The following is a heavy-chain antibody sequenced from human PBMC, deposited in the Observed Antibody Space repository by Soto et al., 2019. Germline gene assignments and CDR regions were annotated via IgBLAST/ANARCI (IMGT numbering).Heavy chain of an antibody. CDR2: TYYRSKWYN. CDR3: ARAEVAERSEGIAVAGEPFDY. V-gene: IGHV6-1*01. D-gene: IGHD6-19*01. Sequence: SQTLSLTCAISGDSVSSNSAAWNWIRQSPSRGLEWLGRTYYRSKWYNDYAVSVKSRITINPDTSKNQFSLQLNSVTPEDTAVYYCARAEVAERSEGIAVAGEPFDYWGQGTLVTVSS. J-gene: IGHJ4*02. CDR1: GDSVSSNSAA.